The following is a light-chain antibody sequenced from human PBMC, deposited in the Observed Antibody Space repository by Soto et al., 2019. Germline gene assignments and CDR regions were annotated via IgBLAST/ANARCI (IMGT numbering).Light chain of an antibody. CDR1: QSVSSS. J-gene: IGKJ1*01. CDR2: DTS. V-gene: IGKV3-15*01. CDR3: QQYIDWPPGT. Sequence: EIVVTQSPATLSVSPGERVTLSCRASQSVSSSLAWYQQRPGQAPRLLIYDTSTRAAGISARCSGSGSWTEFTLTISSLQSEDFAVYYCQQYIDWPPGTFGQGTAVEIK.